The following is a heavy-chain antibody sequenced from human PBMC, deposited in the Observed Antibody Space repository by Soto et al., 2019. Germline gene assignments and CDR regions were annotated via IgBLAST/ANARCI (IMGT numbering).Heavy chain of an antibody. CDR1: GFSLSTSGVG. V-gene: IGHV2-5*01. Sequence: QITLKESGPTLVKPTQTLTLTCTFSGFSLSTSGVGVGWIRQPPGKALEWLALIYWNDDKRYSPSLKSRLTITKDTAKNQVVLTMTNMDPVDTATYYCAHSTYYDFWSGYYTWFDPWGQGTLVTVSS. D-gene: IGHD3-3*01. CDR3: AHSTYYDFWSGYYTWFDP. CDR2: IYWNDDK. J-gene: IGHJ5*02.